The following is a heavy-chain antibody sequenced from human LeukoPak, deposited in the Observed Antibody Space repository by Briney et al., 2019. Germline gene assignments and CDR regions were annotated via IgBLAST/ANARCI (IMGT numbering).Heavy chain of an antibody. J-gene: IGHJ4*02. CDR2: AYYSGHT. Sequence: SETLSLTCTVSGGSISDNYWSWIRQPPGKGLEWIGYAYYSGHTNYNSSLKSRVTMSLDTSKSQFSLRLSSVTAADTAVYFCARHPFATPFDYWGPGTLVTISS. CDR1: GGSISDNY. D-gene: IGHD2-15*01. V-gene: IGHV4-59*08. CDR3: ARHPFATPFDY.